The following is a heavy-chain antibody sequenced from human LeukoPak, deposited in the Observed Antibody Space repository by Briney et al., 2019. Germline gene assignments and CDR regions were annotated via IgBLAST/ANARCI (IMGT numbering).Heavy chain of an antibody. CDR3: ARGAAGSYYEGYYFDY. CDR2: INTNTGNP. CDR1: GYTFTSYA. D-gene: IGHD1-26*01. Sequence: GASVKFSCKASGYTFTSYAMNWVRQAPGQGLEWMGWINTNTGNPTYAQGFTGRFVFSLDTSVSTAYLQISSLKAEDTAVYYCARGAAGSYYEGYYFDYWGQGTLVTVSS. V-gene: IGHV7-4-1*02. J-gene: IGHJ4*02.